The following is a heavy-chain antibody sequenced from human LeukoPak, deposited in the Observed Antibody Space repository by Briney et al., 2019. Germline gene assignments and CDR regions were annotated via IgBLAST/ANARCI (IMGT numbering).Heavy chain of an antibody. CDR3: ARESFTVTSDYYMDV. J-gene: IGHJ6*03. Sequence: ASVKVPCKASGYTFTSYYMHWVRQAPGQGLEWMGIINPSGGSTSYAQKFQGRVTMTRDTSTSTVYMELSSLRSEDTAVYYCARESFTVTSDYYMDVWGKGTTVTVSS. D-gene: IGHD4-17*01. CDR1: GYTFTSYY. V-gene: IGHV1-46*01. CDR2: INPSGGST.